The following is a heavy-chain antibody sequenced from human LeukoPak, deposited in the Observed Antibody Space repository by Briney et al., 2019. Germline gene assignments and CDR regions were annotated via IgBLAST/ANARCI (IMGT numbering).Heavy chain of an antibody. J-gene: IGHJ4*02. CDR3: AKRIAAPPRSFDY. V-gene: IGHV3-30*02. Sequence: GGSLRLSCAASGFTFSSYDMHWVRQAPGKGLEWVAYIRFDGSNRYFADSVKGRFTISRDNSKNTLYLQMNSLRAEDTAVYYCAKRIAAPPRSFDYWGQGILVTVSS. D-gene: IGHD6-6*01. CDR1: GFTFSSYD. CDR2: IRFDGSNR.